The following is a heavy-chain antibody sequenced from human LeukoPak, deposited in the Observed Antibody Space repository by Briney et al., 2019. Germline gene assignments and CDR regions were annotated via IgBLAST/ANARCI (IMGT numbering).Heavy chain of an antibody. J-gene: IGHJ6*03. CDR1: GFTFSSYS. CDR3: AKGGGYEAQYYYYYLDV. V-gene: IGHV3-48*01. D-gene: IGHD5-12*01. CDR2: ISTSSSTK. Sequence: PGGSLRLSCAASGFTFSSYSMNWVRQAPGKGLEWVSYISTSSSTKYYADSVKGRFTISRDNAKNSLHLQMNSLRVQDTAVYYCAKGGGYEAQYYYYYLDVWGKGTTVTISS.